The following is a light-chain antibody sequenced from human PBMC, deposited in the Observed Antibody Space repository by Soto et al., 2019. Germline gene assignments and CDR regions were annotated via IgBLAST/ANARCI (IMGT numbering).Light chain of an antibody. J-gene: IGKJ4*01. Sequence: EIVLTQSPGTLSLSPGERATLSCRASQSVSSNYLVWYQQKPGQAPRLLVFDASNRATGIPDRFSGSGSGPDFNLTISRLEPEDFAVYYCQQYGSSPLTFGGGTKVEIK. CDR1: QSVSSNY. CDR2: DAS. CDR3: QQYGSSPLT. V-gene: IGKV3-20*01.